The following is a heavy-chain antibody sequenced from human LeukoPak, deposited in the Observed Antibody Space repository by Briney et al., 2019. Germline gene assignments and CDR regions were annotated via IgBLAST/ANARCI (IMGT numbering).Heavy chain of an antibody. CDR3: ARDSDYGDYVGYFDY. Sequence: GGSLRLSCAASGFTFSSYGMHWVRQAPGKGLEWVAVIWYDGSNEYYADSVKGRFTISRDNSKNTLYLQMNSLRAEDTAVYYCARDSDYGDYVGYFDYWGQGTLVTVSS. D-gene: IGHD4-17*01. V-gene: IGHV3-33*01. CDR2: IWYDGSNE. CDR1: GFTFSSYG. J-gene: IGHJ4*02.